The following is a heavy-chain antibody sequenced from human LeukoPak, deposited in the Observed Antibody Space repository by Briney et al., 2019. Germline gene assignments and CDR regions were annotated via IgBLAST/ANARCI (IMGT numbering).Heavy chain of an antibody. J-gene: IGHJ6*03. CDR1: GGSISSYY. Sequence: SETLSLTCTVSGGSISSYYWSWIRQPAGKGLEWIGRIYPSGSTNYNPSLKGRVTMSVDTSKNQFSLKLSSVPAADTAVYYCARGRAGYYYMDVWGKGTTVTVSS. D-gene: IGHD3-10*01. V-gene: IGHV4-4*07. CDR2: IYPSGST. CDR3: ARGRAGYYYMDV.